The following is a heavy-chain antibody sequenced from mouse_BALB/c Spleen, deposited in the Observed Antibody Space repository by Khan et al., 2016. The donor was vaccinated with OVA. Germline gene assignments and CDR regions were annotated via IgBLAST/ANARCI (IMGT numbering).Heavy chain of an antibody. Sequence: EVELVESGGDLVKPGGSLILSCAASGFTFSTYGMSWVRQTPDKRLEWVATISSGGSYNYYPDNVKGRFTISRDNAKNTLYLQMSSLKSEDTAMYYCARLAYYYNSEGFAYWGQGTLVTVSA. D-gene: IGHD1-1*01. CDR3: ARLAYYYNSEGFAY. CDR1: GFTFSTYG. J-gene: IGHJ3*01. V-gene: IGHV5-6*01. CDR2: ISSGGSYN.